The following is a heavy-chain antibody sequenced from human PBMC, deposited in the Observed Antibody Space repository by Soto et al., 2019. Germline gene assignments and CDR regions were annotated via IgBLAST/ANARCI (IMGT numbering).Heavy chain of an antibody. D-gene: IGHD6-19*01. V-gene: IGHV1-46*01. CDR3: ARGLAVAYSPALL. Sequence: QVQLEQSGAEVKNPGASVKVSCKASGYTFTTYYMHWVRQAPGQGLEWMGVINPGGGITSYAENLQGRVTMTRDTSTSTAYFELSSLRSEDTAIYYCARGLAVAYSPALLWGQGTLLTVYS. CDR1: GYTFTTYY. CDR2: INPGGGIT. J-gene: IGHJ4*02.